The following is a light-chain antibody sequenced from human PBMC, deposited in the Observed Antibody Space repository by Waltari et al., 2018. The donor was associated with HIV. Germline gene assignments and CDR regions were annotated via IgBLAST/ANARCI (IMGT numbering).Light chain of an antibody. Sequence: QSALTQPASVSGSPGQSITISCTGTSSDVGGYNLVSWYQQHPGKAPKVMIYEVSKRPSGVSNRFSGSKSGHTASLTISGRQAEDEADYYCCAYAGSTTYVIFGGGTKLTVL. J-gene: IGLJ2*01. CDR1: SSDVGGYNL. CDR3: CAYAGSTTYVI. CDR2: EVS. V-gene: IGLV2-23*02.